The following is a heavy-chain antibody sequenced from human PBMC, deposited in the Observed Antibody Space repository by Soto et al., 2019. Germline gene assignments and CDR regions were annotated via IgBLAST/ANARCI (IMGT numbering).Heavy chain of an antibody. J-gene: IGHJ3*02. CDR2: ICYSAST. V-gene: IGHV4-39*01. D-gene: IGHD2-15*01. CDR3: PRHVECGGNPRCVGALDI. Sequence: KTSETLSLTCTVSGGSLSSSSYYWGWTRQPPGKGLEWIGSICYSASTSYHPTLKTRVSISVYTSKNRFSLKLSSLTSAHTAVYSCPRHVECGGNPRCVGALDIWGQGTRVT. CDR1: GGSLSSSSYY.